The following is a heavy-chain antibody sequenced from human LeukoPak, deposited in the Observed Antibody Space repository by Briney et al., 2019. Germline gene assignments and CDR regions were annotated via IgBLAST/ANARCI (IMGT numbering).Heavy chain of an antibody. CDR2: ILYDGSIK. CDR3: ARDPNYYDTSAYVDY. V-gene: IGHV3-30*03. D-gene: IGHD3-22*01. J-gene: IGHJ4*02. Sequence: GGSLRLSCAASGFTSSTYAMHWVRQAPGKGLEWVAFILYDGSIKYYADSVKGRFSISRDNSKNTLYLKMNSLRSEDTDVYYCARDPNYYDTSAYVDYWGQGTLVIVSS. CDR1: GFTSSTYA.